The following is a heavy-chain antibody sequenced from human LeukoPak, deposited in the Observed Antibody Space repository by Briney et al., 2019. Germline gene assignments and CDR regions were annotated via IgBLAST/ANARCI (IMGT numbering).Heavy chain of an antibody. D-gene: IGHD6-13*01. CDR2: ISSSGNTI. CDR3: ARDAGSYSFNY. V-gene: IGHV3-11*04. J-gene: IGHJ4*02. CDR1: PGYGFTSHW. Sequence: GGSLRLSCVTSPGYGFTSHWMSWIRQAPGKGLEWVSYISSSGNTINYADSVKGRFTISRDNARNSLYLQMNSLRAEDTAVYYCARDAGSYSFNYWGQGTLVTVSS.